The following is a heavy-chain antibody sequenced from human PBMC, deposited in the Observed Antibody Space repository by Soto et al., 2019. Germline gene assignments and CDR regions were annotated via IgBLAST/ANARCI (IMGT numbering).Heavy chain of an antibody. CDR3: ARGPDDSDVPRWDY. D-gene: IGHD4-17*01. J-gene: IGHJ4*02. Sequence: QVQLVQSGAEVRKPGASVRLSCKASGYTFNRFYLHWVRQAPGQGLEWMGIINTRGGTTAYAHNFRGRLTVTRDTSTSTLYMELSDLRSEDAAVYYCARGPDDSDVPRWDYWGQGTRVTVSS. CDR2: INTRGGTT. CDR1: GYTFNRFY. V-gene: IGHV1-46*02.